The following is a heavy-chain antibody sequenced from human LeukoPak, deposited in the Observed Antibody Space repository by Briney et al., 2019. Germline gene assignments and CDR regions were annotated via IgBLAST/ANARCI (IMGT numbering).Heavy chain of an antibody. V-gene: IGHV3-11*01. J-gene: IGHJ6*03. CDR1: GFTFSDYY. Sequence: GGSLRLSCAASGFTFSDYYMSWIRQAPGKGLEWVSYISSSGSTIYYADSVKGRFTISRDKYKNTLFLQMNSLRAEDTAVYYCAKEGGRYCSGGSCYSHRYYYYMDVWGKGTMVTVSS. CDR2: ISSSGSTI. CDR3: AKEGGRYCSGGSCYSHRYYYYMDV. D-gene: IGHD2-15*01.